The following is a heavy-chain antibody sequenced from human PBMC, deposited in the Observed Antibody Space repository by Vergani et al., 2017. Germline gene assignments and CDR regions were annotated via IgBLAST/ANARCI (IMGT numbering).Heavy chain of an antibody. CDR2: IIPILGIA. CDR1: GYTFTSYG. Sequence: QVQLVQSGAEVKKPGASVKVSCKASGYTFTSYGISWVRQAPGQGLEWMGRIIPILGIANYAQKFQGRVTITADKSTSTAYMELSSLRSEDTAVYYCARERVEVGGSYHLDYWGQGTLVTVSS. V-gene: IGHV1-69*04. D-gene: IGHD1-26*01. CDR3: ARERVEVGGSYHLDY. J-gene: IGHJ4*02.